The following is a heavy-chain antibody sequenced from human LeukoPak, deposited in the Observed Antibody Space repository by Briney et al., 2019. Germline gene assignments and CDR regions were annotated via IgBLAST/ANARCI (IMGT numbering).Heavy chain of an antibody. V-gene: IGHV1-2*02. D-gene: IGHD3-9*01. CDR2: INPNSVGT. J-gene: IGHJ3*02. Sequence: ASVKVSCKASGYTFTGYYMHWVRQAPGQGLEWMGWINPNSVGTNYVQQYQGRVTMTRDTSISTAYMELRRLRSDDTAVYYCASNYDILTGYSDPPHDAFDIWGQGTMVTVSS. CDR1: GYTFTGYY. CDR3: ASNYDILTGYSDPPHDAFDI.